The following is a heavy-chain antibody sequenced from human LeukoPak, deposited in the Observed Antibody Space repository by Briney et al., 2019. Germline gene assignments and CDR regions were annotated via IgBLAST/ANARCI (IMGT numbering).Heavy chain of an antibody. Sequence: GASVKVSCKASGYTFTSYDINWVRQATGQGLEWMGWMNPNSGNTGYAQKFQGRVTMTRNTSISTAYMELSSLRSEDTAVYYCARGLSVVVGGNWFDPWGQGTLVTVSS. J-gene: IGHJ5*02. V-gene: IGHV1-8*01. CDR3: ARGLSVVVGGNWFDP. CDR2: MNPNSGNT. D-gene: IGHD1-26*01. CDR1: GYTFTSYD.